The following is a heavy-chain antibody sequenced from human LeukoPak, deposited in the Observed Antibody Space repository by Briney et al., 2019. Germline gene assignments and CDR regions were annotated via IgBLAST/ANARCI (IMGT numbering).Heavy chain of an antibody. V-gene: IGHV1-2*02. CDR2: INPKSGGT. CDR1: GYTFTGYY. D-gene: IGHD3-16*01. J-gene: IGHJ4*02. Sequence: ASVKVSCKASGYTFTGYYIYWVRQAPGQGLEWMGWINPKSGGTKYAQKFQGRVTMTRDTSISTAYMDLSRLRSDDTGVYYCARRGSTSDSAYFLDSRGQGTLATVSS. CDR3: ARRGSTSDSAYFLDS.